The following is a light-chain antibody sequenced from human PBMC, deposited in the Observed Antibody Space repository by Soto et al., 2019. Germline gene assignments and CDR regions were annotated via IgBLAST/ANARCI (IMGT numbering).Light chain of an antibody. Sequence: QSVLTQPPSVSGAPGQRVTISCTGRSSNIGAGYDVHWYQQLPGTAPKLLIYGNSNRPSGVPDRFSGSKSDTSASLAITGLQAEDEADYYCQSYDSSLSGYVFGTGTQLTVL. J-gene: IGLJ1*01. CDR3: QSYDSSLSGYV. CDR1: SSNIGAGYD. CDR2: GNS. V-gene: IGLV1-40*01.